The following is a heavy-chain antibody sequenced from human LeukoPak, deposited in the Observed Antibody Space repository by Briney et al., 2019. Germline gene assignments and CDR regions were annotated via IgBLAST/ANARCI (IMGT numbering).Heavy chain of an antibody. CDR3: ARGGPPGYYYDYYMDV. Sequence: PSETLCLTCTVSGGSISSYYWSWVRQTPGKGLEWIGYIYYSGSTNFNASLERRVTISVDTSKKQFSLKMSSVTAADTAVYFCARGGPPGYYYDYYMDVWGKGTTVTISS. V-gene: IGHV4-59*01. CDR2: IYYSGST. CDR1: GGSISSYY. J-gene: IGHJ6*03.